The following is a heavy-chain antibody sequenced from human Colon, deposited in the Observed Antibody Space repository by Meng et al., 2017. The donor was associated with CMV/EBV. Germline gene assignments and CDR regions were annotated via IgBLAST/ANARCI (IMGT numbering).Heavy chain of an antibody. V-gene: IGHV1-2*02. CDR3: ALAEVYYGMDV. CDR2: INPNSGGT. CDR1: GYTFTGYY. Sequence: GESLKISCKASGYTFTGYYMHWVRQAPGQGLEWMGWINPNSGGTNYAQKFQGRVTMTRDTSISTAYMELSRLRSDDTAVYYCALAEVYYGMDVWGQGTTVTVSS. J-gene: IGHJ6*02.